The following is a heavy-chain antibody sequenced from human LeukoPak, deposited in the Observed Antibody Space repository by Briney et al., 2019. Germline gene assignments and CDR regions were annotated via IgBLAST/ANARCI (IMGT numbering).Heavy chain of an antibody. V-gene: IGHV4-59*01. CDR1: GGSINNSY. D-gene: IGHD2-8*01. J-gene: IGHJ4*02. Sequence: SETLSLTCTVSGGSINNSYWTWIRQPPGKGLEWIGHIYYSGSTNYNPSLKSRVTISVDTSKNQFSLKLSSVTADDTAVYYCARWPGYCTNGVCYREREGYWGQGTLVTVSS. CDR2: IYYSGST. CDR3: ARWPGYCTNGVCYREREGY.